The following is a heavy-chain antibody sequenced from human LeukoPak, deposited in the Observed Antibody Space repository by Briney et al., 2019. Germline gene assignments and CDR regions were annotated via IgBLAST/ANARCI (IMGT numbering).Heavy chain of an antibody. CDR2: TDTSSSYI. V-gene: IGHV3-21*06. CDR1: GFTFSNYG. Sequence: GGSLRLSCAASGFTFSNYGMNWVRQAPGKGLEWVSFTDTSSSYIYYGDSVKGRFTISRDNAKNLLFLQMNGLRAEDTALYYCARGRSITLLRGVAMSDGFDIWGQGAMVAVSS. CDR3: ARGRSITLLRGVAMSDGFDI. D-gene: IGHD3-10*01. J-gene: IGHJ3*02.